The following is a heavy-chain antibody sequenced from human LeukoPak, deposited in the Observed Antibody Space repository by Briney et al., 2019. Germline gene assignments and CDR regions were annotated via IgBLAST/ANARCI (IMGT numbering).Heavy chain of an antibody. CDR3: ARVRGYSYDSSDFDY. D-gene: IGHD5-18*01. V-gene: IGHV4-59*01. Sequence: SETLSLTCTVSGDSISYYYWSWIRQPPGKGLEWIGQIYYSGKTNYNPSSKSRGTILFDTSKNHFSLKLSSVTAADTAVYYCARVRGYSYDSSDFDYWGREPWSPSPQ. J-gene: IGHJ4*02. CDR1: GDSISYYY. CDR2: IYYSGKT.